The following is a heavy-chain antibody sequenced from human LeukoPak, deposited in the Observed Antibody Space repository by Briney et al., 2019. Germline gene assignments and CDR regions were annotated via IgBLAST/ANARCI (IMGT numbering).Heavy chain of an antibody. CDR3: ARGVQQWLVRGRFDP. D-gene: IGHD6-19*01. J-gene: IGHJ5*02. CDR1: GGSISSSGYY. CDR2: IYYSGST. Sequence: SETLSLTCTVSGGSISSSGYYWGWIRQPPGKGLEWIGSIYYSGSTYYNPSLKSRVTISVDTSKNQFSLKLSSVTAADTAVYYCARGVQQWLVRGRFDPWGQGTLVTVSS. V-gene: IGHV4-39*01.